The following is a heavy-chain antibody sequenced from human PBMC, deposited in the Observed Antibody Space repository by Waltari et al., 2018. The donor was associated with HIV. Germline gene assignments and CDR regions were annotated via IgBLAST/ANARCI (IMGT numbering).Heavy chain of an antibody. CDR1: GFTFSSYW. CDR2: IKRDGSTT. V-gene: IGHV3-74*01. D-gene: IGHD2-15*01. CDR3: ARGFRVACSGGTCYSHY. J-gene: IGHJ4*02. Sequence: EVQLVESGGGLVQPGGSLRLSCAASGFTFSSYWMHWVRQAPGKGLVGVSHIKRDGSTTNYADSVKGRFTIARDNAKNTLYLQMNSLRAEDTATYYCARGFRVACSGGTCYSHYWGQGTLVTVSS.